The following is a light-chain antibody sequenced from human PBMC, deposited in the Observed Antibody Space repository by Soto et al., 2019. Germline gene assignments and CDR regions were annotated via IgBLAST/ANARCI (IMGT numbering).Light chain of an antibody. J-gene: IGKJ1*01. CDR1: QSIDNNY. CDR3: QQYSRAPLT. Sequence: EIVLTHSPGTLSLSPGERATLSCRASQSIDNNYLAWYQQKPGQAPRLVIYGASTRATDIPDRFSASGSGTDFTLTISRLEPEDFAVYYCQQYSRAPLTFGHGTKVEI. CDR2: GAS. V-gene: IGKV3-20*01.